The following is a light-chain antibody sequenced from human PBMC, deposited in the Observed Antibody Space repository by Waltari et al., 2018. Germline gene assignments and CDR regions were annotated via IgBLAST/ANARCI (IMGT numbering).Light chain of an antibody. CDR2: GAS. CDR1: QSVSSN. J-gene: IGKJ5*01. Sequence: IVMTQSPATLSVSPGESAILSCRASQSVSSNLAWYQHKPGQAPRLLIYGASTRATGIAARFSGSGSGTEFTLTISSLQSEDFAVYYCQHYNNRPPITFGQGTRLEIK. CDR3: QHYNNRPPIT. V-gene: IGKV3-15*01.